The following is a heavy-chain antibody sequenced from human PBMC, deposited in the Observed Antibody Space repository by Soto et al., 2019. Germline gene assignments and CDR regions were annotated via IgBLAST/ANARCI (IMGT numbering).Heavy chain of an antibody. CDR1: GGSFSGYY. J-gene: IGHJ5*02. D-gene: IGHD3-10*01. CDR2: INHSGST. CDR3: ARMVMVRGVIITLWFDP. Sequence: PSETLSLTCAVYGGSFSGYYWSWIRQPPGKGLEWIGEINHSGSTNYNPSLKSRVTISVDTSKNQFSLKLSSVTAADTAVYYCARMVMVRGVIITLWFDPWGQGTLVTVS. V-gene: IGHV4-34*01.